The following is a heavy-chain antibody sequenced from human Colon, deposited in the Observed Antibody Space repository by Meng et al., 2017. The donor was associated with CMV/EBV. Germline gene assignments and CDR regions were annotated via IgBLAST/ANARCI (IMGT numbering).Heavy chain of an antibody. CDR3: ARGVSSWKAPFDY. J-gene: IGHJ4*02. D-gene: IGHD6-13*01. CDR2: ITTSGGGT. V-gene: IGHV3-23*01. CDR1: GFTFSNCA. Sequence: GESLKISCAASGFTFSNCAMTWVRQAPGKRLEWVSAITTSGGGTYYADSVKGRFTISRDNSKNTLYLQMNSLRAEDTAVYYCARGVSSWKAPFDYWGQGTLVTVSS.